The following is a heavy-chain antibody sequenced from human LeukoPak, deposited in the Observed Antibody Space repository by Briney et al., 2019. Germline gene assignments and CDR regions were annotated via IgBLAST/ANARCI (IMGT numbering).Heavy chain of an antibody. V-gene: IGHV3-74*01. CDR2: INSDGSST. D-gene: IGHD1-26*01. Sequence: GGSLRLSCAASGFTFSSYWMHWVRQAPGKGLVWVSRINSDGSSTSYADSVKGRFTISRDNAKTSLYLQMNSLRVEDTAVYYCTMGVELLPYWGQGTLVTVSS. J-gene: IGHJ4*02. CDR3: TMGVELLPY. CDR1: GFTFSSYW.